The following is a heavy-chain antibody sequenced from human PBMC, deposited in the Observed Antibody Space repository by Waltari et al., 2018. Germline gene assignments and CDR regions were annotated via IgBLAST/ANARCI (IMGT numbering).Heavy chain of an antibody. CDR2: IYTSGST. J-gene: IGHJ3*02. V-gene: IGHV4-4*07. Sequence: QVQLQESGPGLVKPSETLSLTCTVSGGSISSYYWSWIRQPAGKGLEWIGRIYTSGSTNYNPSLKSRVTMSVDTSKNQFSLKLSSVTAADTAVYYCARDYNLGATQSDAFDIWGQGTMVTVSS. D-gene: IGHD1-26*01. CDR1: GGSISSYY. CDR3: ARDYNLGATQSDAFDI.